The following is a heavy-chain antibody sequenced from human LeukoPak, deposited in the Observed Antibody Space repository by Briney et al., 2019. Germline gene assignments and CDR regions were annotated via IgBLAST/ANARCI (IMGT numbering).Heavy chain of an antibody. Sequence: GGSLRLSCAASGFTFSSYWLSWVRQAPGKGLEWVAKIKHDGGEKYYADSVRGRFTISRDSAKNSLFLQMSSLRAEDTAMYYCARGSRIAVAGIDYWGQGTLVTVSS. CDR1: GFTFSSYW. J-gene: IGHJ4*02. CDR2: IKHDGGEK. D-gene: IGHD6-19*01. CDR3: ARGSRIAVAGIDY. V-gene: IGHV3-7*03.